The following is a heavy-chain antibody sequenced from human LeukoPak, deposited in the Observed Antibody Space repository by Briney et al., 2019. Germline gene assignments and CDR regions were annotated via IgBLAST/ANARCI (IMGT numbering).Heavy chain of an antibody. D-gene: IGHD6-6*01. CDR2: IYSGGST. Sequence: GGSLRLSCAASGFTVSSDYMSWVRQAPGKGLEWVSVIYSGGSTYYADSVKGRFTISRDNSKNTLYLQMNSLRAEDTAVYYCAREAPIAARPYFDYWGQGTLVTVSS. CDR3: AREAPIAARPYFDY. V-gene: IGHV3-53*01. CDR1: GFTVSSDY. J-gene: IGHJ4*02.